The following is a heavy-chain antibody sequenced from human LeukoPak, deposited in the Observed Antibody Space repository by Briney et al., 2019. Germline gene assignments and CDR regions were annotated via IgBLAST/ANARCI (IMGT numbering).Heavy chain of an antibody. CDR3: ARYYGSGKKFDY. CDR1: GGSISSGGYY. D-gene: IGHD3-10*01. CDR2: IYYSGST. J-gene: IGHJ4*02. V-gene: IGHV4-31*03. Sequence: SETLSLTCTVSGGSISSGGYYWSWIRQHPGTGLEWIGYIYYSGSTYYNPSLKSRVTISVDTSKNQFSLKLSSVTAADTAVYYCARYYGSGKKFDYWAQGTMVTVAS.